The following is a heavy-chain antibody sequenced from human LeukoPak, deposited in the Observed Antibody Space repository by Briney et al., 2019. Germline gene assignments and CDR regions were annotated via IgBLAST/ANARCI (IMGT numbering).Heavy chain of an antibody. CDR2: FDPEDGET. V-gene: IGHV1-24*01. Sequence: ASVKVSCKVSGDTLTELSMHWVRQAPGKGLEWMGGFDPEDGETIYAQKFQGRVTMTEDTSTDTAYMELSSLRSEDTAVYYCATAVGIAAAGSGWFDPWGQGTLVTVSS. CDR3: ATAVGIAAAGSGWFDP. D-gene: IGHD6-13*01. J-gene: IGHJ5*02. CDR1: GDTLTELS.